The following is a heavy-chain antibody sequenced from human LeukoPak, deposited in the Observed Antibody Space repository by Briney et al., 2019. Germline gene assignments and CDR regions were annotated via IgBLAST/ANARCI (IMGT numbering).Heavy chain of an antibody. CDR1: GYRFTSYW. CDR3: ASAQKSHGFDV. CDR2: IYSRDSDT. J-gene: IGHJ3*01. Sequence: GESLKISCPVSGYRFTSYWIGWVRQMPGRALEWMGIIYSRDSDTRYTPSFQGQATLSVDKSISTAYLQWSSLEASVTAMYYCASAQKSHGFDVWGQGTMVTVSS. V-gene: IGHV5-51*01.